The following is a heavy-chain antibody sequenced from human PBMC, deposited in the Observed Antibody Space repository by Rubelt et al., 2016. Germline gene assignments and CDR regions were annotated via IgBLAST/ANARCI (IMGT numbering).Heavy chain of an antibody. Sequence: QVQLQQWGAGLLKPSETLSLTCAVYGGSFTDYYWSWIRQAPGKGLEWIGEINHGGSINHNWSLKCRVAISGDTSKQQVSLKVTSVTAADTAIYYCARSLDDELPTFKAFDVWGPGTKVTVSS. V-gene: IGHV4-34*02. J-gene: IGHJ3*01. CDR2: INHGGSI. CDR3: ARSLDDELPTFKAFDV. CDR1: GGSFTDYY. D-gene: IGHD1-1*01.